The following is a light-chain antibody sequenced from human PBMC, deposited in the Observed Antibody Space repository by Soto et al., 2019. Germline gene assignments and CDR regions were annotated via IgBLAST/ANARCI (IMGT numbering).Light chain of an antibody. CDR2: GAS. CDR3: QQYGSSST. CDR1: QSVSSSY. J-gene: IGKJ5*01. V-gene: IGKV3-20*01. Sequence: EIVLTQSPGTLSFAPGERGTLSWRSSQSVSSSYLAWYQQKPGQAPRLLIYGASSRPTGIPDRFSGSGSGTAFTLTISRLEPEDFAVYYCQQYGSSSTFGQGTRLEIK.